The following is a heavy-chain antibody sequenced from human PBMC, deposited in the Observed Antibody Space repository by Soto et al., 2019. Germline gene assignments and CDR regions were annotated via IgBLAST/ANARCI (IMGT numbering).Heavy chain of an antibody. J-gene: IGHJ4*02. CDR3: ARLFSGYYDCLTGYRTDY. CDR2: INHSGST. Sequence: QVQLQQWGAGLLKPSETLSLTCAVYGGSFSGYYWSWIRQPPGKGLEWIGEINHSGSTNYNPSLKSRVTISVDTSKNQCSLKLSSVTAADTAVYYCARLFSGYYDCLTGYRTDYWGQGTLVTVSS. CDR1: GGSFSGYY. V-gene: IGHV4-34*01. D-gene: IGHD3-9*01.